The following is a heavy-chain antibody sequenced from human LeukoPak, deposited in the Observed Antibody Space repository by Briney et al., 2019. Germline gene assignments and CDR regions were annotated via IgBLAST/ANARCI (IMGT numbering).Heavy chain of an antibody. CDR3: ARDWGIAVERTEGLDY. V-gene: IGHV3-11*05. Sequence: GGSLRLSCAASGFTFSDYYMSWIRQAPGKGLEWVSYISSSSSYTNYADSVKGRFTISSDNAKNSLYLQMNSLRAEDTAVYYCARDWGIAVERTEGLDYWGQGTLVTVSS. CDR1: GFTFSDYY. D-gene: IGHD6-19*01. CDR2: ISSSSSYT. J-gene: IGHJ4*02.